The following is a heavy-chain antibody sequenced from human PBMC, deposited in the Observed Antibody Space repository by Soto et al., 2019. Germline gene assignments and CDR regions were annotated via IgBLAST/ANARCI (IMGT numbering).Heavy chain of an antibody. CDR2: ISSSSSYI. CDR3: ARRYGRSEIRVTIQSYGMDL. CDR1: GFTFSSYS. D-gene: IGHD2-21*02. J-gene: IGHJ6*02. V-gene: IGHV3-21*01. Sequence: EVQLVESGGGLVKPGGSLRLSCAASGFTFSSYSMNWVRQAPGKGLEWVSSISSSSSYIYYVDSVKGRFTISRDNAENSLYLQMNSQGVEDAAVYYCARRYGRSEIRVTIQSYGMDLWGLGTTVPVPS.